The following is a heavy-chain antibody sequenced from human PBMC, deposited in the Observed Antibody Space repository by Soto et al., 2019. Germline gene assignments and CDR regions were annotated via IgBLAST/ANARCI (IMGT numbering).Heavy chain of an antibody. V-gene: IGHV4-34*01. J-gene: IGHJ4*02. D-gene: IGHD1-26*01. CDR3: ARNRIVGARSPFDY. Sequence: QVQLQQWGAGLLKPSETLSLTCAVYGGSFSGYYWSWIRQPPGKGLEWIGEINHSGSTNYNPSLKRRVTISVDTSKNQFSLKLSSVTAADTAVYYCARNRIVGARSPFDYWGQGTLVTVSS. CDR2: INHSGST. CDR1: GGSFSGYY.